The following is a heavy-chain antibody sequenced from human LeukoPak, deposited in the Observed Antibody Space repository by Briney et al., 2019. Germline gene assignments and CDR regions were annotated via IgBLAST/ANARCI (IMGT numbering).Heavy chain of an antibody. J-gene: IGHJ4*02. CDR1: GFTFSSYA. D-gene: IGHD4-23*01. CDR3: ASLGYDYGGKPPTY. V-gene: IGHV4-34*01. Sequence: GSLRLSCVVSGFTFSSYAMSWIRQPPGKGLEWIGEINHSGSTNYNPSLKSRVTISVDTSKNQFSLKLSSVTAADTAVYYCASLGYDYGGKPPTYWGQGTLVTVSS. CDR2: INHSGST.